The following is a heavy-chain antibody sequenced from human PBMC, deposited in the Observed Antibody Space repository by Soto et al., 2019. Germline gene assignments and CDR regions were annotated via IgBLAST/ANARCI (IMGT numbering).Heavy chain of an antibody. CDR2: ISYDGTNR. CDR1: GFTFSSYG. J-gene: IGHJ6*02. CDR3: AKDQSGYDHYAMDV. V-gene: IGHV3-30*18. Sequence: QVQLVESGGGVVQPGRSLRLSCAASGFTFSSYGMHWVRQAPGKGLEWVAVISYDGTNRNHADSVKGRFTISSDNSKNTLHLQMNSLISEDTAVYYCAKDQSGYDHYAMDVWGQGTAVTVSS. D-gene: IGHD3-3*01.